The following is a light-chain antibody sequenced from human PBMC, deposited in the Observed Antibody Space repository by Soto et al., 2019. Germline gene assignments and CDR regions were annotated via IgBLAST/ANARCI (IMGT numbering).Light chain of an antibody. CDR1: QSITSNY. CDR3: QQYRTSPLIT. Sequence: EVVLTQSPGTLSLSPGERATLSCRASQSITSNYLAWYQQKPGQAPRLLIYGASSRATGIPDRFSGSGSGTDFTLTISRLEPEDFAVYYCQQYRTSPLITFGQGTRLEI. CDR2: GAS. V-gene: IGKV3-20*01. J-gene: IGKJ5*01.